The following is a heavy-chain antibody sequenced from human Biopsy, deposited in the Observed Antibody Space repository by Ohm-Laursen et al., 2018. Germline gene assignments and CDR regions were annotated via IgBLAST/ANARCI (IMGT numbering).Heavy chain of an antibody. J-gene: IGHJ4*02. D-gene: IGHD4-17*01. CDR2: TDTTSGTK. CDR3: ALAAAQTVTHFDY. Sequence: SLRLSCAAPGFSFSSYSMNWARQAPGKGLEWVSYTDTTSGTKFYADSVKGRFTISRDNAKNSLYLQMTSLRAEDTAVYYCALAAAQTVTHFDYWGQGTLVTVSS. V-gene: IGHV3-48*01. CDR1: GFSFSSYS.